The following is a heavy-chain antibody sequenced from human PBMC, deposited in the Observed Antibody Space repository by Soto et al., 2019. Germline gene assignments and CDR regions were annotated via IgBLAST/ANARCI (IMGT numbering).Heavy chain of an antibody. V-gene: IGHV4-34*01. Sequence: QVQLQQWGAGLLKPSETLSLTCAVYGGSFSGYYWSWIRQPPGKGLEWIGEINHSGSTNYNPSLKSRVTISVDTSKNQFSLKLRSVTAADMALYYCATQLLQRGYYYYYYCMDVWGQGTTVTVSS. CDR2: INHSGST. D-gene: IGHD1-1*01. J-gene: IGHJ6*02. CDR1: GGSFSGYY. CDR3: ATQLLQRGYYYYYYCMDV.